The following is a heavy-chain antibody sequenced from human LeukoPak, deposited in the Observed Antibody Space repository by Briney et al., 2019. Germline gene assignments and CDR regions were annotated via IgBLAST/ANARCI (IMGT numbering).Heavy chain of an antibody. Sequence: GGSLRLSCAASGFTLSSHGMSWVRQAPGKGLEWVSAMSGSGITTYYADSVKGRFTISRDNAKNSLYLQMNSLRAEDTAVYYCAELGITMIGGVWGKGTTVTISS. V-gene: IGHV3-23*01. J-gene: IGHJ6*04. CDR3: AELGITMIGGV. D-gene: IGHD3-10*02. CDR1: GFTLSSHG. CDR2: MSGSGITT.